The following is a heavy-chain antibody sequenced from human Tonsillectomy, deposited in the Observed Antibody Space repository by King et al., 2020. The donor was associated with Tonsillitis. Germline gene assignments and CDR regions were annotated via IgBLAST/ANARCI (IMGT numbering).Heavy chain of an antibody. J-gene: IGHJ4*02. CDR1: GYSISSGYY. CDR3: ARGQPPDY. Sequence: QVQLQESGPGLVKPSETLSLTCTVSGYSISSGYYWGWIRQPPGKGLEWIGSIYHSGITYYNPSLKSRVTISVDTSKNQFSLMLNSVTAADTAVYYCARGQPPDYWGQGTLVTVSS. V-gene: IGHV4-38-2*02. CDR2: IYHSGIT.